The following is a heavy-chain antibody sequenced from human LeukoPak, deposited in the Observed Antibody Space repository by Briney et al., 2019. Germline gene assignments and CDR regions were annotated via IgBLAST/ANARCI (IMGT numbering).Heavy chain of an antibody. Sequence: SETLSLTCTVSGGSISSGGYYWSWIRQHPGKGLEWIGYIYYSGSTYYNPSLKSRVTISVDTSKNQFSLKLSSVTAADTAVYYCARIPAPRHYYDSSGYYLDYWGQGTLVTVFS. CDR2: IYYSGST. D-gene: IGHD3-22*01. V-gene: IGHV4-31*03. CDR1: GGSISSGGYY. J-gene: IGHJ4*02. CDR3: ARIPAPRHYYDSSGYYLDY.